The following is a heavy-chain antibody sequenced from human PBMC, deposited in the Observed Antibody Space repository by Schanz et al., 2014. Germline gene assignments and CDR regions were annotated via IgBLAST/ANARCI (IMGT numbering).Heavy chain of an antibody. CDR2: IASGGSHT. CDR3: ARDEGRDGYNLAFDV. Sequence: EVQLLESGGALEQPGGSLRLSCAASGITFSDYAMSWVRQAPGKGLEWVSTIASGGSHTFYADSVKGRFTISRDNSKNTLFLQMNSLRAEDTAVYFCARDEGRDGYNLAFDVWGQGTLVTVSS. D-gene: IGHD5-12*01. J-gene: IGHJ3*01. CDR1: GITFSDYA. V-gene: IGHV3-23*01.